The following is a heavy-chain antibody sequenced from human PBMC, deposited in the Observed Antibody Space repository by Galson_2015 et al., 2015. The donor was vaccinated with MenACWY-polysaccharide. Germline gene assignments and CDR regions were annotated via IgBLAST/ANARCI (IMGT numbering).Heavy chain of an antibody. CDR2: IHYSGNT. J-gene: IGHJ5*02. CDR1: GVSISDHY. V-gene: IGHV4-59*11. D-gene: IGHD3-10*01. Sequence: SEPLSLTCTVSGVSISDHYWSCIRQPPGQCLEWIGYIHYSGNTNYSPSLQSRVTISAETSKNQVSLRLTSVTAADPAMYYCVRDGLRLNMVRGAEKKQFLVTGWFDPWGQGTLVSVSS. CDR3: VRDGLRLNMVRGAEKKQFLVTGWFDP.